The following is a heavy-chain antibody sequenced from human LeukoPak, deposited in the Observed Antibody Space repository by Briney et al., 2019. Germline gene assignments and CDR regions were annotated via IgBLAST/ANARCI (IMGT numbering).Heavy chain of an antibody. CDR1: GGSISSSSYY. CDR2: IYNSGST. D-gene: IGHD3-22*01. J-gene: IGHJ3*02. V-gene: IGHV4-39*07. Sequence: SETLSLTCTVSGGSISSSSYYWGWIRQPPGKGLEWIGSIYNSGSTYYNPSLKSRVTISVDTSKNQFSLTLSSVTAADTAVYYCARDTSPMILARAFDIWGQGTMVTVSS. CDR3: ARDTSPMILARAFDI.